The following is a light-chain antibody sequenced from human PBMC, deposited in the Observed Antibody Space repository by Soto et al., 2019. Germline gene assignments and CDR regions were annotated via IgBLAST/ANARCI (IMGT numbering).Light chain of an antibody. V-gene: IGLV2-23*01. CDR2: EDT. CDR1: SSDVGSYNL. Sequence: QSVLTQPASVSGSPGQSITISCTGTSSDVGSYNLVSWYQQHPGNAPKLIIYEDTKRPSGVSNRFPASKSGNTASLTNSGLQGEDEADYHCCSYAGNTTYVFGTGTKLTVL. J-gene: IGLJ1*01. CDR3: CSYAGNTTYV.